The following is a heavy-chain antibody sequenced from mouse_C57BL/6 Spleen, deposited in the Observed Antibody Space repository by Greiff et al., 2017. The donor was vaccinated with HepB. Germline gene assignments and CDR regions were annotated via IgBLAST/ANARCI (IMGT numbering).Heavy chain of an antibody. V-gene: IGHV1-54*01. CDR3: ARAGYYGSSRDWYFDV. D-gene: IGHD1-1*01. Sequence: QVQLKESGAELVRPGTSVKVSCKASGYAFTNYLIEWVKQRPGQGLEWIGVINPGSGGTNYNEKFKGKATLTADKSSSTAYMQLSSLTSEDSAVYFCARAGYYGSSRDWYFDVWGTGTTVTVSS. CDR1: GYAFTNYL. CDR2: INPGSGGT. J-gene: IGHJ1*03.